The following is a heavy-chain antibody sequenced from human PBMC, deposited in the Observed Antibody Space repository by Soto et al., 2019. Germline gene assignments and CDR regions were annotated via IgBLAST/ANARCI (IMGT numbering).Heavy chain of an antibody. D-gene: IGHD3-10*01. CDR3: ARGRGKMDV. CDR1: GGSFSGYY. CDR2: INHSGST. V-gene: IGHV4-34*01. J-gene: IGHJ6*02. Sequence: SETLSLTCAVYGGSFSGYYWSWIRQPPGKGLEWIGEINHSGSTNYNPSLKSRVTISVDTSKNQFSLKLSSVTAADTAVYYCARGRGKMDVWGQGTTVTVSS.